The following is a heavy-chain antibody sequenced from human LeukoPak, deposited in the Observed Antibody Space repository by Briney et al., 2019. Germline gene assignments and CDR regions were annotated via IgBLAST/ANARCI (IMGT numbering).Heavy chain of an antibody. CDR2: ISGSGGST. D-gene: IGHD3-22*01. V-gene: IGHV3-23*01. J-gene: IGHJ6*02. CDR3: ARDSGIYDSSGYYGLSYYGMDV. CDR1: GFTFASYA. Sequence: PGGSLRLSCAASGFTFASYAMTWVRQAPGKGLEWFSAISGSGGSTYYADSVKGRFTISRDNYKNTLYLQMNSLRAEDTAVYYRARDSGIYDSSGYYGLSYYGMDVWGQGTTVTVSS.